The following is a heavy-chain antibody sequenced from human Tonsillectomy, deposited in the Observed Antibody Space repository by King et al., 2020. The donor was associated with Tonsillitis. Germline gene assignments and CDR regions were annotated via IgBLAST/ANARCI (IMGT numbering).Heavy chain of an antibody. CDR2: IYYSGST. CDR1: GGSISSSSYY. CDR3: ARQDYDFWSGYSSYYFDY. Sequence: LQLQESGPGLVKPSETLSLTCTVSGGSISSSSYYWGWIRQPPGQGLEWIGSIYYSGSTYYNPSLKSRVTISVDTSKNQFSLKLSSVTAADTAVYYCARQDYDFWSGYSSYYFDYWGQGTLVTVSS. J-gene: IGHJ4*02. D-gene: IGHD3-3*01. V-gene: IGHV4-39*01.